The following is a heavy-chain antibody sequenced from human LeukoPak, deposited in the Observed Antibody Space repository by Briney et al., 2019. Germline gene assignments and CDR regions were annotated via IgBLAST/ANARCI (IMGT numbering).Heavy chain of an antibody. Sequence: GESLRLSCAASGLNFSSYSLNWVRQAPGKGLEWLSYVSVSGRTKYYADSAKGRFTVSRDNAKKSVYLQMNNLRDEDTAMYYCARDLLTTGNYYFGMDVWGQGTTVTVSS. CDR1: GLNFSSYS. J-gene: IGHJ6*02. D-gene: IGHD4-17*01. CDR3: ARDLLTTGNYYFGMDV. V-gene: IGHV3-48*02. CDR2: VSVSGRTK.